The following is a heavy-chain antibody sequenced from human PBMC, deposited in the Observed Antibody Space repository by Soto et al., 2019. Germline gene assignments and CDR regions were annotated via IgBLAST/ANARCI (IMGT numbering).Heavy chain of an antibody. J-gene: IGHJ6*02. Sequence: ASVKVFCKASGGTFSSYAISWVRQAPGQGLEWMGGIIPIFGTANYAQKFQGRVTITADESTSTAYMELSSLRSEDTAVYYCARGRQLVAYYGMDVWGQGTTVTVSS. CDR1: GGTFSSYA. D-gene: IGHD6-13*01. CDR3: ARGRQLVAYYGMDV. V-gene: IGHV1-69*01. CDR2: IIPIFGTA.